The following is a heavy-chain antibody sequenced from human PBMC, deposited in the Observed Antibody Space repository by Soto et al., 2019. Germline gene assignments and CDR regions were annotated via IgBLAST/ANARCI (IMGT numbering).Heavy chain of an antibody. D-gene: IGHD3-9*01. J-gene: IGHJ4*02. V-gene: IGHV4-39*01. CDR1: GGSISSSSYY. CDR2: IYYSGST. Sequence: PSETLSLTCTVSGGSISSSSYYWGWIRQPPGKGLEWIGSIYYSGSTYYNPSLKSRVTISVDTSKNQFSLKLSSVTAADTAVYYCARRQYDILTGYQPFDYWGQGTLVTVSS. CDR3: ARRQYDILTGYQPFDY.